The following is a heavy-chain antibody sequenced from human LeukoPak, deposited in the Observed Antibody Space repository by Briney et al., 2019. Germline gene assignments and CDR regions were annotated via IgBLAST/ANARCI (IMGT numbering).Heavy chain of an antibody. J-gene: IGHJ4*02. CDR1: GFTFSSYS. V-gene: IGHV3-48*01. CDR2: ISSSSSTI. Sequence: GGSLRLSCAASGFTFSSYSMNWVRQAPGKGLEWVSYISSSSSTIYYADSVKGRFTISRDNAKNSLYPQMNSLRAEDTAVYYCALSIAARPVDYWGQGTLVTVSS. CDR3: ALSIAARPVDY. D-gene: IGHD6-6*01.